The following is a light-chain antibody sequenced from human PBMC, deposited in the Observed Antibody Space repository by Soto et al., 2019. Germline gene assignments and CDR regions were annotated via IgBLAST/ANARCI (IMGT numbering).Light chain of an antibody. CDR3: GTWDSSLSAVV. CDR2: DNN. Sequence: QSVLTQPPSVSVAPGQKVTISCSGSSSNIGYNYVSWYQQFPGTAPKLLIHDNNKRPSGIPDRFSGSKSGTAATLGITGLQTGDEADYYCGTWDSSLSAVVFGGGTKLTVL. J-gene: IGLJ2*01. V-gene: IGLV1-51*01. CDR1: SSNIGYNY.